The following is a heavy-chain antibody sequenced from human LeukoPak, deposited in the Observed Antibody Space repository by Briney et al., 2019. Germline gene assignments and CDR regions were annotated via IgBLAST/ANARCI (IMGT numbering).Heavy chain of an antibody. D-gene: IGHD3-3*01. V-gene: IGHV3-21*01. CDR1: GFTFSSSA. Sequence: GGSLRLSCAASGFTFSSSAMNWVRQAPGKGLEWVSSINNVGSHIYYADSVKGRFTISRDNAKNSLYLQMNSLRAEDTAVYYCARAPSRGIGDFWSGYFPLDYWGQGTLVTVSS. CDR2: INNVGSHI. CDR3: ARAPSRGIGDFWSGYFPLDY. J-gene: IGHJ4*02.